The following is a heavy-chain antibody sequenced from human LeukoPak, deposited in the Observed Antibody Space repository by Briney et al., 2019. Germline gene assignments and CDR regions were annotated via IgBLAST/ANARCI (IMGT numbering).Heavy chain of an antibody. J-gene: IGHJ4*02. CDR2: ISYDGSNK. D-gene: IGHD3-22*01. V-gene: IGHV3-30*18. CDR1: GFTFSSYG. CDR3: AKDSVSLGYYYDSSGYLYYFDY. Sequence: QPGRSLRLSCAASGFTFSSYGMHWVRQAPGKGLEWVAVISYDGSNKYYADSVKGRFTISRDNFKNTLYLQMNSLRAEDTAVYYCAKDSVSLGYYYDSSGYLYYFDYWGQGTLVTVSS.